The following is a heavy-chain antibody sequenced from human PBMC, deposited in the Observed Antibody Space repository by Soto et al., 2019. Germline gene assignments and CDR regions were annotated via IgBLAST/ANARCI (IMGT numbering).Heavy chain of an antibody. V-gene: IGHV5-51*01. CDR1: GYSFTSYW. D-gene: IGHD6-19*01. CDR2: IYPGDSDT. Sequence: GESLKISCKVSGYSFTSYWIGGVRQMPGKGLEWMGIIYPGDSDTRYSPSFQGQVTISADKSISTAYLQWSSLKASDTAMYYCARLGSSGSDGLYYYYGMDVWGQGTTVTVSS. CDR3: ARLGSSGSDGLYYYYGMDV. J-gene: IGHJ6*02.